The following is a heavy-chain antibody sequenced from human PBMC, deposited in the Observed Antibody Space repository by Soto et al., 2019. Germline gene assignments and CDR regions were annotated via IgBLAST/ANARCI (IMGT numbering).Heavy chain of an antibody. CDR2: ISYDGSNK. J-gene: IGHJ4*02. CDR3: AKGFSYSVIDY. V-gene: IGHV3-30*18. D-gene: IGHD5-18*01. Sequence: QVQLVESGGGVVQPGRSLRLSCAASGFTFSTYGMHWVRQAPGKGLEWVAVISYDGSNKYYADSVQGRFTISRDNSKNTLYLQMRSLRAEDTAVYYCAKGFSYSVIDYWGQGTLVTVSS. CDR1: GFTFSTYG.